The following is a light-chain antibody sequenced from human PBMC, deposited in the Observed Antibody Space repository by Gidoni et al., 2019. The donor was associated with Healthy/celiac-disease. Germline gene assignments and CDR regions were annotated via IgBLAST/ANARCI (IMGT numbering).Light chain of an antibody. V-gene: IGKV3-20*01. CDR3: KQYGSSIFT. Sequence: EIVLTQSPGTLSLSPGERATPSCRASQSVSSSYLHWYQQKPGQAPRLLIYGASSRATGIPDRFSGSGSGTDFTLTISRLEPEDFAVYYCKQYGSSIFTFGHGTKVDIK. CDR1: QSVSSSY. J-gene: IGKJ3*01. CDR2: GAS.